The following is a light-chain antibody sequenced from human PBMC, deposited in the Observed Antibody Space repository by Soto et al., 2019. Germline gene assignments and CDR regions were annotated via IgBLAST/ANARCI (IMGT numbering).Light chain of an antibody. CDR1: QSVSSN. J-gene: IGKJ5*01. CDR2: GAS. CDR3: QQRSNWPIT. Sequence: EIVMTHSPATLSVSPWEIATLSYRANQSVSSNLACYQQKPGQAPRLLIYGASTRATGIPARFSGSGSGTDFTPTISRLEPEDFAVYYCQQRSNWPITFGQGTRLEIK. V-gene: IGKV3-15*01.